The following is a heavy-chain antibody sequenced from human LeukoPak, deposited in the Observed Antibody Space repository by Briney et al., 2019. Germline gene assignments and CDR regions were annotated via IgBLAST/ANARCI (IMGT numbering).Heavy chain of an antibody. CDR1: GYTFTSYD. Sequence: ASVKVSCKASGYTFTSYDINWVRQATGQGLEWMGWMNPNSGNTGYAQKFQGRVTITRNTSISTAYMELSSLRSEDTAVYYCARGGYCSGGSCYSAANWFDPWSQGTLVTVSS. V-gene: IGHV1-8*03. CDR2: MNPNSGNT. D-gene: IGHD2-15*01. J-gene: IGHJ5*02. CDR3: ARGGYCSGGSCYSAANWFDP.